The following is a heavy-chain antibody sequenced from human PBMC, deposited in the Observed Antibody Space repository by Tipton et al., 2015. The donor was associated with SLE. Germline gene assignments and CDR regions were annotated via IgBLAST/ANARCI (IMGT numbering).Heavy chain of an antibody. D-gene: IGHD2/OR15-2a*01. V-gene: IGHV4-59*11. CDR3: ATARNIFDTFAI. CDR1: GDFISSRY. CDR2: VYYSGST. Sequence: TLSLTCTVSGDFISSRYWNWIRQPPGKGLEWIGYVYYSGSTNYNPSLMSRVTISVDTSKNQFSLKLTSVTAADTAVYYCATARNIFDTFAIWAQGTMVTASS. J-gene: IGHJ3*02.